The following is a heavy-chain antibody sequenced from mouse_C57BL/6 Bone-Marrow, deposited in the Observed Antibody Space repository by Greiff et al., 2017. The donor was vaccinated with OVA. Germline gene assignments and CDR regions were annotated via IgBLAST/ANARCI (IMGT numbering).Heavy chain of an antibody. Sequence: VKLVESGAELVKPGASVKMSCKASGYTFTTCPIEWMKQNHGKSLEWIGNFHPYNDDTKYNEKFKGKATLTVDKSSSTVYLELSRLTSDDSAVYYSARGGTGWFAYWGQGTLVTVSA. CDR3: ARGGTGWFAY. J-gene: IGHJ3*01. V-gene: IGHV1-47*01. CDR1: GYTFTTCP. CDR2: FHPYNDDT. D-gene: IGHD4-1*01.